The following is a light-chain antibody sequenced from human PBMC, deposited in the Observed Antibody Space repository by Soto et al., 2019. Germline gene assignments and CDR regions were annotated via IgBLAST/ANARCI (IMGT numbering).Light chain of an antibody. CDR2: AAS. V-gene: IGKV1-39*01. J-gene: IGKJ1*01. CDR3: QQSYSWGK. Sequence: DIQMTQSPSSLSASVGDRVTITCRASQSISSYLNWYQQKPGKAPKLLIYAASSLQSGVPSRFSGSGSGTDFTLTISSLQPEDFATYYCQQSYSWGKFGQGNKVDIK. CDR1: QSISSY.